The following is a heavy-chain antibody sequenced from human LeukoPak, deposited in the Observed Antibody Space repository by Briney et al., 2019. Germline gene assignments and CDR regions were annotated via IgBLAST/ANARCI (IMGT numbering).Heavy chain of an antibody. V-gene: IGHV4-31*03. J-gene: IGHJ6*02. CDR1: GGSISSGGYY. Sequence: MPSQTLSLTCTVSGGSISSGGYYWSWLRQHPGKGLEWIGYIYYSGSTYYNPSLKSRFTISVDTSKNQFSLKLSSVTAADTAVYYCARVPAYYYYYGMDVGGQGTTVTVSS. CDR2: IYYSGST. CDR3: ARVPAYYYYYGMDV.